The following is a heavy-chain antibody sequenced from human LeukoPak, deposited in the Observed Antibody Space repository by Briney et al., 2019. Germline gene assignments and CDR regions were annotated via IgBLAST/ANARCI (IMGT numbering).Heavy chain of an antibody. J-gene: IGHJ4*02. CDR3: ARDSRLSFDY. D-gene: IGHD6-25*01. V-gene: IGHV4-31*03. Sequence: PSETLSLTCTVSGGSISSGGYYWSWIRQHPGKGLEWIGYIYYSGSTYYNPSLKSRVTISVDTSKNQFSLKLSPVTAADTAVYYCARDSRLSFDYWGQGTLVTVSS. CDR2: IYYSGST. CDR1: GGSISSGGYY.